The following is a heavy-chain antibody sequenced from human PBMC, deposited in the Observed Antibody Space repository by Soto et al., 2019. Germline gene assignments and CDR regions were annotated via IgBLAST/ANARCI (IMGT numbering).Heavy chain of an antibody. CDR1: GFTFSSYG. J-gene: IGHJ6*02. CDR2: ISYDGSNK. V-gene: IGHV3-30*18. D-gene: IGHD5-12*01. CDR3: AKERGYSGYDHYGMDV. Sequence: GGSLRLSCAASGFTFSSYGMHWVRQAPGKGLEWVAVISYDGSNKYYADSVKGRFTISRDNSKNTLYLQMNSLRAEDTAVYYCAKERGYSGYDHYGMDVWGQGTTVTVSS.